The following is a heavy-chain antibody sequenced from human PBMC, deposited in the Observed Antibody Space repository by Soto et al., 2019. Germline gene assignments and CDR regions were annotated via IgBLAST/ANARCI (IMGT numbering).Heavy chain of an antibody. CDR1: GFTFGSYG. D-gene: IGHD3-3*01. V-gene: IGHV3-33*01. Sequence: PGGSLRLSCAASGFTFGSYGMHWVRQAPGKGLEWVAVIWYDGSNKYYADSVKGRFTISRDNSKNTLYLQMNSLRAEDTAVYYCARDGKSGRTFDPWGQGTLVTVSS. CDR3: ARDGKSGRTFDP. J-gene: IGHJ5*02. CDR2: IWYDGSNK.